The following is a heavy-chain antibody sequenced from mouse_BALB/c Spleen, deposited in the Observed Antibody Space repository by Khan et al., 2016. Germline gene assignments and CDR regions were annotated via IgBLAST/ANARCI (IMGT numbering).Heavy chain of an antibody. CDR1: EFDFSRYW. V-gene: IGHV4-1*02. J-gene: IGHJ3*01. CDR3: ARAGYYGYLVN. Sequence: EVKLLESGGGLVQPGGSLKVSCAASEFDFSRYWMSWVRQAPGKGLEWIGEINPDSGTINYTPSLKVKFIISRDNAKNTLYLQMSKVRSEDTALYYCARAGYYGYLVNWGQGTLVTVSA. CDR2: INPDSGTI. D-gene: IGHD1-1*01.